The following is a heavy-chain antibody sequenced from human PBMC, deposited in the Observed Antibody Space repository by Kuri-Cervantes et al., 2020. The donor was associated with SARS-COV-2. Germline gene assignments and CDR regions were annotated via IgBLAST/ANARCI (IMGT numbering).Heavy chain of an antibody. CDR2: ISAYNGDT. J-gene: IGHJ4*02. V-gene: IGHV1-18*01. D-gene: IGHD3-16*01. CDR3: ARVPAGGISDN. CDR1: GYTFTSYG. Sequence: ASVKVSCKASGYTFTSYGISWVRQAPGQGLEWMGWISAYNGDTNYAQKLQGRVTLTTDTSTNTAYMELRSLRSDDTAMYFCARVPAGGISDNWGQGTLVTVSS.